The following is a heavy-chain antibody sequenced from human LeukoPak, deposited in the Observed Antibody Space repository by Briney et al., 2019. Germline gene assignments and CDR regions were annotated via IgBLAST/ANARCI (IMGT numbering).Heavy chain of an antibody. V-gene: IGHV1-3*01. CDR3: ARVGLTYYDFWSGYSLTAYYYYYGMDV. D-gene: IGHD3-3*01. Sequence: ASVKVSCKASGYTFTSYAMHWVRQAPGQRLEWMGWINAGNGNTKYSQKFQGRVTITRDTSASTAYMELSSLRSEDTAVYYCARVGLTYYDFWSGYSLTAYYYYYGMDVWGQGTTVTVSS. CDR1: GYTFTSYA. J-gene: IGHJ6*02. CDR2: INAGNGNT.